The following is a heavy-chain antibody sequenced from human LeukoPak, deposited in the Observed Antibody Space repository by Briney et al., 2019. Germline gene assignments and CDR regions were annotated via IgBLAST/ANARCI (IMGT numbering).Heavy chain of an antibody. CDR2: IYYSGST. V-gene: IGHV4-59*01. Sequence: SETLSLTCTVSGGSISSYYWSWIRQPPGKGLEWIGYIYYSGSTNYNPSLKSRVTISVDTSKNQSSLKPSSVTAADTAVYYCARGFGGSYPDAFDIWGQGTMVTVSS. CDR3: ARGFGGSYPDAFDI. D-gene: IGHD1-26*01. CDR1: GGSISSYY. J-gene: IGHJ3*02.